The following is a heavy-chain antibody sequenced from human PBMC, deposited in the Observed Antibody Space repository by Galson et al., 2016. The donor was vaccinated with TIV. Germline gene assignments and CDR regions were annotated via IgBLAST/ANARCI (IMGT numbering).Heavy chain of an antibody. CDR3: ARGGGNYYAVDS. CDR1: GFTFSTYW. V-gene: IGHV3-74*01. J-gene: IGHJ4*02. D-gene: IGHD1-26*01. Sequence: SLRLSCAASGFTFSTYWMHWVRQAPGKGLVWVSRINTDGSTTNYADSVKGRFTISRDNAKNTLYLQMNGLSAEDTAVYSCARGGGNYYAVDSWGQGTLVIVSS. CDR2: INTDGSTT.